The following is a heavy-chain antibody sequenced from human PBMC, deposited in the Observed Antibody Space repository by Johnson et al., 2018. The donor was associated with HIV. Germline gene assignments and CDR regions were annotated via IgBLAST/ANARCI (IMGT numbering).Heavy chain of an antibody. D-gene: IGHD4-23*01. Sequence: QVQLVESGGGVVQPGRSLRLSCAASGFTFSSYAMHWVRQAPGKGLELVAVISYDGSNKYYADSLKGRFTISRDNSKNTLYLQMNSLRAEDTAVYYCARDPDDYGGRDAFDIWGQGTMVTVSS. J-gene: IGHJ3*02. V-gene: IGHV3-30*04. CDR1: GFTFSSYA. CDR2: ISYDGSNK. CDR3: ARDPDDYGGRDAFDI.